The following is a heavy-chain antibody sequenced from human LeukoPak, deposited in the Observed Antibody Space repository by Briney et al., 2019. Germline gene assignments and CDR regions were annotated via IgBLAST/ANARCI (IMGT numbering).Heavy chain of an antibody. V-gene: IGHV3-30*04. D-gene: IGHD3-3*01. CDR1: GFTFSSYA. J-gene: IGHJ5*02. Sequence: GGSLRLSCAASGFTFSSYAVHWVRQAPGKGLEWVAVISYDGSNKYYADSVKGRFTISRDNSKNTLYLQMNSLRAEDTAVYYCARVDLEWLLVSWGQGTLVTVSS. CDR2: ISYDGSNK. CDR3: ARVDLEWLLVS.